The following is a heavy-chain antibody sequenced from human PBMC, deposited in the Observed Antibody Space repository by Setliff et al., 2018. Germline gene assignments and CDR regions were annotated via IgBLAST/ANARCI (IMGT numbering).Heavy chain of an antibody. J-gene: IGHJ4*02. CDR3: ARVPRLEWLLPTFDS. CDR1: GYTFISYG. D-gene: IGHD3-3*01. CDR2: ISGYHGNT. V-gene: IGHV1-18*04. Sequence: ASVKVSCKTSGYTFISYGISWMRQAPGQGLEWMGWISGYHGNTDYAQSLQGRVTMTMDTSTSTAYMELRSLKSDDTAVYYCARVPRLEWLLPTFDSWGQGTLVTVSS.